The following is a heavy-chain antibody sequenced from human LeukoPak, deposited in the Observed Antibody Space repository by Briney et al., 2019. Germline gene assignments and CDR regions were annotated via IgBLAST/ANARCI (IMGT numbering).Heavy chain of an antibody. D-gene: IGHD2/OR15-2a*01. CDR1: GFTFSRYW. J-gene: IGHJ6*02. CDR2: ISTDGSST. V-gene: IGHV3-74*01. Sequence: GGSLRLSCAASGFTFSRYWMHWLRQAPGKGLVWVSRISTDGSSTTYADSVKGRFTISRDNGRNTLYLQMYSLRAEDTAVYYCSSYLTSIPSGMDVWGQGTTVTVSS. CDR3: SSYLTSIPSGMDV.